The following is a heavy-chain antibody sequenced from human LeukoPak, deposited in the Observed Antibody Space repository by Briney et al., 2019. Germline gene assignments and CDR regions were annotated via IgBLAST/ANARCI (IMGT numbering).Heavy chain of an antibody. V-gene: IGHV3-33*01. CDR3: ARDLSIAVFDY. CDR1: GFTFTSYG. CDR2: IWYDGRNK. Sequence: GRSLRLSCAASGFTFTSYGMHWVRQAPGRGLEWVAVIWYDGRNKYYVDSVKGRFTISRDNSKNTVYLQMNSLRAEDTAVYFCARDLSIAVFDYWGQGTLVTVSS. J-gene: IGHJ4*02. D-gene: IGHD6-19*01.